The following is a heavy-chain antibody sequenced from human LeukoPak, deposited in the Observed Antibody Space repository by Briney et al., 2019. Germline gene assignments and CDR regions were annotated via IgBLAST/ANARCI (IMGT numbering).Heavy chain of an antibody. CDR3: ARYTTGWFLDY. J-gene: IGHJ4*02. V-gene: IGHV3-33*01. CDR2: IWYDGSNK. CDR1: GFTFSGHG. Sequence: GGSLRLSCAASGFTFSGHGMHWVRQAPGKGPEWVAVIWYDGSNKYYADSVKGRFTISRDNSENTLYLQMNSLRAEDTAVYYCARYTTGWFLDYWGQGTLVTVSS. D-gene: IGHD6-19*01.